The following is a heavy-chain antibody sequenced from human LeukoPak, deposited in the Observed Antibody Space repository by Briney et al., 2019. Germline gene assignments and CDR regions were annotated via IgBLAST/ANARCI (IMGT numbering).Heavy chain of an antibody. D-gene: IGHD6-19*01. Sequence: SETLSLTCAVYDGSFSGYYWSWIRQPPGKGLEWIGEINHSGSTNYNPSLKSRVTISLDTSKSQFSLKVRYVTAADTAVYYCARGPHSSGWYWLSDFDYWGQGTLVTVSS. CDR3: ARGPHSSGWYWLSDFDY. J-gene: IGHJ4*02. V-gene: IGHV4-34*01. CDR2: INHSGST. CDR1: DGSFSGYY.